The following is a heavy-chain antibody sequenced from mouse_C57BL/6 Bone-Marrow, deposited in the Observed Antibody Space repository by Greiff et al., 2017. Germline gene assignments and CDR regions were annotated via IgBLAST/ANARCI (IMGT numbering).Heavy chain of an antibody. CDR2: IDPSDSYT. D-gene: IGHD1-1*01. CDR3: ARGGFYGSSYGYYAMDY. J-gene: IGHJ4*01. Sequence: QVQLQQPGAELVRPGTSVKLSSKASGYTFTSYWMHWVKQRPGQGLEWIGVIDPSDSYTNYNQKFKGKATLTVDTSSSTAYMQLSSLTSEDSAVYYCARGGFYGSSYGYYAMDYWGQGTSVTVSS. V-gene: IGHV1-59*01. CDR1: GYTFTSYW.